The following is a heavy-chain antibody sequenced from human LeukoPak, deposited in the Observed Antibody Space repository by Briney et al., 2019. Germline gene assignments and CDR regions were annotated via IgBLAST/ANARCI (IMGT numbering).Heavy chain of an antibody. Sequence: GALRLSCAASGFTFSSYWIHWVRQAPGKGLVWVSRINSDGSSTSYADSVKGRFTISRDNSKNTLYLQMNSLRAEDTAVYYCAKDGSHYDILTGYERDYYYYYMDVWGKGTTVTISS. V-gene: IGHV3-74*01. CDR1: GFTFSSYW. CDR3: AKDGSHYDILTGYERDYYYYYMDV. J-gene: IGHJ6*03. CDR2: INSDGSST. D-gene: IGHD3-9*01.